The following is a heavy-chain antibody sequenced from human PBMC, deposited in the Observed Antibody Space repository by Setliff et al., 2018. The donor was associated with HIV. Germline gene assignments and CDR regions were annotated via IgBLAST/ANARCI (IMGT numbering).Heavy chain of an antibody. CDR3: ARATRAADL. CDR1: GYIFTTFG. D-gene: IGHD6-13*01. J-gene: IGHJ5*02. CDR2: INTHNGNT. Sequence: ASVKVSCKASGYIFTTFGFSWVRQAPGQGLEWMGWINTHNGNTHYAQRFQGRVTMTRDTSTTTAYMELRSLRSDDTAVYYCARATRAADLWGQGTKVTVSS. V-gene: IGHV1-18*01.